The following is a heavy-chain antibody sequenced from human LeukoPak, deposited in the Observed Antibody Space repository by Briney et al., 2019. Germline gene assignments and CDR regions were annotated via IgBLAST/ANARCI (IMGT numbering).Heavy chain of an antibody. Sequence: SETLSLTCTVSGGSMSSAGYYWSWIRQHPGKGLEWIGYIYNSGNTYYNPSLKTRITISVDTSKNQFSLKLSSVTAADTAVYYCARGYYDSSGYYSEYFQHWGQGTLVTVSS. V-gene: IGHV4-31*03. D-gene: IGHD3-22*01. CDR3: ARGYYDSSGYYSEYFQH. CDR2: IYNSGNT. J-gene: IGHJ1*01. CDR1: GGSMSSAGYY.